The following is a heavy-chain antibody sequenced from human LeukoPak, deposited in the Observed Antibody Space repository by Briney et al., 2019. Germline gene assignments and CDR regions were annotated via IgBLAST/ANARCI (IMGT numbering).Heavy chain of an antibody. Sequence: PGGSLRLSCAASGFTFSSYWMTWVRQAPGKGLEWVANIKQDGSEKYYVDSVKGRFTISRDNAKNSLYLQMNSLRAEDTAVYYCAREELNYYDSSGIYYYYYYYMDVWGKGTTVTVSS. V-gene: IGHV3-7*01. CDR1: GFTFSSYW. CDR2: IKQDGSEK. D-gene: IGHD3-22*01. CDR3: AREELNYYDSSGIYYYYYYYMDV. J-gene: IGHJ6*03.